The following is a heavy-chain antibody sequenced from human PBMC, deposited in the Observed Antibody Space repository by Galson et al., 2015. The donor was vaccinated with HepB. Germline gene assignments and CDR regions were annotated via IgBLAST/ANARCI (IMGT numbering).Heavy chain of an antibody. Sequence: SLRLSCAASGFTFSSYGMHWVRQAPGKGLEWVAVIWHDGSSQYYGDSVRGRFTISRDNSKNTLYLQMNSLRAEDTAVYYCARDLTNSGWSADVWGQGTTVTVSS. CDR2: IWHDGSSQ. CDR3: ARDLTNSGWSADV. J-gene: IGHJ6*02. V-gene: IGHV3-33*08. D-gene: IGHD6-19*01. CDR1: GFTFSSYG.